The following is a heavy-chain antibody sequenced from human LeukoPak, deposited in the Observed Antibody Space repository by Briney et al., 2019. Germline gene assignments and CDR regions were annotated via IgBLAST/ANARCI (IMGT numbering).Heavy chain of an antibody. J-gene: IGHJ6*03. CDR3: ARDAYSSSWYYVWGGYYYYYMYV. Sequence: GGSLRLSCAASGFTFSSYAMDWVRQAPGKGLEWVSYICCNGSNIYYADSVKGRFTISKDNAKNSLYLQMNSLRAEDKAVYYCARDAYSSSWYYVWGGYYYYYMYVWGKGTTVTVA. CDR1: GFTFSSYA. V-gene: IGHV3-48*03. D-gene: IGHD6-13*01. CDR2: ICCNGSNI.